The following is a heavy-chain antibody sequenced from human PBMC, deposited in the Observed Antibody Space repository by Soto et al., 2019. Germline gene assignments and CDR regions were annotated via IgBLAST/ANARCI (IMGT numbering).Heavy chain of an antibody. V-gene: IGHV4-34*01. Sequence: QVQLQQWGAGLLKPSETLSLTCAVYGGSFSGYYWSWIRQPPGKGLEWIGEINHRGSTNYNPSLKSRVTISVDTSKNQFSLKLSSVTAADTAVYYCARVGRYYDYIWGSYRLDYWGQGTLVTVSS. CDR1: GGSFSGYY. CDR3: ARVGRYYDYIWGSYRLDY. D-gene: IGHD3-16*02. CDR2: INHRGST. J-gene: IGHJ4*02.